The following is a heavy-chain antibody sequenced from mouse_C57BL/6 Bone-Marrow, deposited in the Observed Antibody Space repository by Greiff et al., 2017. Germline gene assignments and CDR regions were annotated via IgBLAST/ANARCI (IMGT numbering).Heavy chain of an antibody. J-gene: IGHJ4*01. CDR1: GYSFTGYY. CDR3: ASDYGEAMDY. Sequence: EVQRVESGPELVKPGASVKISCKASGYSFTGYYMNWVKQSPEKSLEWIGEINPSTGGTTYNQKFKAKATLTVYKSSSTAYMQLKSLTSEDSAVYYCASDYGEAMDYWGQGTSVTVSS. CDR2: INPSTGGT. V-gene: IGHV1-42*01. D-gene: IGHD1-2*01.